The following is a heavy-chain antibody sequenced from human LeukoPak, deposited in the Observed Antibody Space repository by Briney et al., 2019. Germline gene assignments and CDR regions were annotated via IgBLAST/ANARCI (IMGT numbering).Heavy chain of an antibody. V-gene: IGHV4-39*07. D-gene: IGHD5-12*01. J-gene: IGHJ4*02. CDR2: IYYSGSA. CDR1: GGSISSSGYY. CDR3: ARLTGYDWESSYDY. Sequence: SETLSLTCTVSGGSISSSGYYWGWIRQPPGKGLEWIGNIYYSGSANYNPSLKSRVTISVDTSKNQFSLKLSSVTAADTAVYYCARLTGYDWESSYDYWGQGTLVTVSS.